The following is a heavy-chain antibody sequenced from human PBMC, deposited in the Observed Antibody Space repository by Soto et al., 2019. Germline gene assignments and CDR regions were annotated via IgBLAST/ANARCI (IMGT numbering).Heavy chain of an antibody. CDR1: GFTLNNFG. D-gene: IGHD6-19*01. Sequence: EGSLRLSCAASGFTLNNFGVHWVRQPPGKGLEWLTMISYHGTATYYTDSVKGRFTISRDTSKGTVYLQMNTLRPEDTAMYYCAKDLYSSGWFNYFDPWGQGTQVTVSS. J-gene: IGHJ5*02. V-gene: IGHV3-30*18. CDR3: AKDLYSSGWFNYFDP. CDR2: ISYHGTAT.